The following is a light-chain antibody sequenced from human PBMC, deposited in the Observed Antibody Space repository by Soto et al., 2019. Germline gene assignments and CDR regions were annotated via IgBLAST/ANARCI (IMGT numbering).Light chain of an antibody. CDR1: QSVSTTY. J-gene: IGKJ1*01. CDR3: QQYGSSRWT. CDR2: GAS. V-gene: IGKV3-20*01. Sequence: EIVLTHSPGTLSLSPGERATLSGRASQSVSTTYLAWYQQKPGQAPRLLIYGASSRATGIPDRFSGSGSGTDFTLTISRLEPEDFAVYYCQQYGSSRWTLGQGTKVDIK.